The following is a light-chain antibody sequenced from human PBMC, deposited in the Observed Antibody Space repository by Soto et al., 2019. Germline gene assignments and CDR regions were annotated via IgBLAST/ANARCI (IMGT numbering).Light chain of an antibody. V-gene: IGLV2-14*01. CDR3: SSYTNINTRACV. Sequence: SVLTQPASVSGSPGQSITISCTGTSGDIGSYNCVSWYQQHPGKAPKLIIYEVTDRPSGVSNRFSGSKSGNTASLTISGLQAEDEAEYYCSSYTNINTRACVFGTGTKLTVL. CDR1: SGDIGSYNC. CDR2: EVT. J-gene: IGLJ1*01.